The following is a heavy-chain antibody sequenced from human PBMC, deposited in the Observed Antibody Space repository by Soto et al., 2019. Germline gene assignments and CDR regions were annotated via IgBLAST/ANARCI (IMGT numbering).Heavy chain of an antibody. CDR2: ISSSSSSYI. Sequence: EVQLVESGGGLVKPGGSLRLSCAASGFTFSSYSMNWVRQAPGKGLEWVSYISSSSSSYIYYADSVKGRFTISRDNAKNSLYLQMNSLRAEDTAVYYCASVTGDYWGQGTLVTVSS. J-gene: IGHJ4*02. D-gene: IGHD2-21*02. CDR3: ASVTGDY. CDR1: GFTFSSYS. V-gene: IGHV3-21*01.